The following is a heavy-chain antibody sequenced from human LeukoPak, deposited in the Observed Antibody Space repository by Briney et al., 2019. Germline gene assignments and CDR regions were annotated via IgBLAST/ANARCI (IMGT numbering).Heavy chain of an antibody. D-gene: IGHD6-19*01. CDR1: GFTFSSYG. CDR2: ISGSGGST. Sequence: GGSLRLSCAASGFTFSSYGMSWVRQAPGKGLEWVSAISGSGGSTYYADSVKGRFTISRDNSKNTLYLQMNSLRAEDTAVYYCAKDISVAGTSYYFDYWGQGTLVTVSS. CDR3: AKDISVAGTSYYFDY. V-gene: IGHV3-23*01. J-gene: IGHJ4*02.